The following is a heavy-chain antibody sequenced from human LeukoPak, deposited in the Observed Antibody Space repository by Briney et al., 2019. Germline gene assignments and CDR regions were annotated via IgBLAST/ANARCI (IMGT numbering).Heavy chain of an antibody. CDR1: GFTFSSYA. D-gene: IGHD5-18*01. V-gene: IGHV3-23*01. CDR2: ISASGGST. Sequence: GGSLRLSCAASGFTFSSYAMIWVRQAPGKGLEWVSGISASGGSTNYADSVKGRFTISRDNSKNTVYLLINSLRAEDTALYYCAKVRYRSGYTTLDYWGQGTLVTVSS. J-gene: IGHJ4*02. CDR3: AKVRYRSGYTTLDY.